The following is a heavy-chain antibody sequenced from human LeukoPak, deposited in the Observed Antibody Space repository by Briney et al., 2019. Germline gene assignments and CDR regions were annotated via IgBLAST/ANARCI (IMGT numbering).Heavy chain of an antibody. V-gene: IGHV3-30*02. D-gene: IGHD2-15*01. CDR2: IRYDGSNN. J-gene: IGHJ4*02. CDR1: GFTFSTYG. CDR3: ARDFLDYCSGGSCYSMVFDY. Sequence: PGGSLRLSCTASGFTFSTYGMHWVRQAPGKGLEWVAFIRYDGSNNYYAESVKGRFTISRDNAKNSLYLQMNSLRAEDTAVYYCARDFLDYCSGGSCYSMVFDYWGQGTLVTVSS.